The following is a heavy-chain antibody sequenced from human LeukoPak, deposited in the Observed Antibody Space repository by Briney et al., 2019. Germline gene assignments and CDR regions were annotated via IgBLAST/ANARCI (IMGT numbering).Heavy chain of an antibody. V-gene: IGHV3-66*01. CDR3: ARVHWGTTRYLDY. D-gene: IGHD1-1*01. CDR1: GFTVSSNY. Sequence: PGESLRLSCAASGFTVSSNYMNWVRQVPGKGLEWVSVTYSGGVTDYADSVKGRFTISRDDSKTTVYLQMSSLRVEDTAVYFCARVHWGTTRYLDYWGQGTLVTVSS. CDR2: TYSGGVT. J-gene: IGHJ4*02.